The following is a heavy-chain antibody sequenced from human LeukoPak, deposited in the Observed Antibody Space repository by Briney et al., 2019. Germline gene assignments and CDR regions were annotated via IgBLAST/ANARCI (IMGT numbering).Heavy chain of an antibody. J-gene: IGHJ4*02. CDR1: GYTFTSYG. V-gene: IGHV1-18*01. CDR2: ISGYNDNT. Sequence: ASVKVSCKASGYTFTSYGIIWVRQAPGQGLEWMGWISGYNDNTKYAQKLQGRVTMTTDTSTSTAYMELRSLRSDDTAVYYCARATGRVVRGITWRYSDYWGQGTLVTVSS. CDR3: ARATGRVVRGITWRYSDY. D-gene: IGHD3-10*01.